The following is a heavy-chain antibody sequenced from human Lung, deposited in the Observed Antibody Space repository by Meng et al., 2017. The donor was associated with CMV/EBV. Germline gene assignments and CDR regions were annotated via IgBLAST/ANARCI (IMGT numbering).Heavy chain of an antibody. CDR1: GYTFTGYY. J-gene: IGHJ3*02. D-gene: IGHD2-8*01. CDR3: ARDLGDGCTNGVCYSVDAFDI. Sequence: ASVKVSXKASGYTFTGYYMHWVRQAPGQGLEWMGWINPNSGGTNHAQKFQGRVTMTRDTSISTAYMELSRLRSDDTAVYYCARDLGDGCTNGVCYSVDAFDIWGQGTMVXVSS. CDR2: INPNSGGT. V-gene: IGHV1-2*02.